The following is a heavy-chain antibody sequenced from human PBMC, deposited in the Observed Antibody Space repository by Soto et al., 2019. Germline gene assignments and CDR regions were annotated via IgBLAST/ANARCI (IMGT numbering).Heavy chain of an antibody. Sequence: SVKVSCKASGGTFSSYAISLVRQAPGQGLEWMGGIIPIFGTANYAQKFQGRVTITADESTSTAYMELSSLRSEDTAVYYCARDVDRRWLQYYYYGMDVWGQGTTVTVSS. CDR3: ARDVDRRWLQYYYYGMDV. CDR1: GGTFSSYA. V-gene: IGHV1-69*13. D-gene: IGHD5-12*01. CDR2: IIPIFGTA. J-gene: IGHJ6*02.